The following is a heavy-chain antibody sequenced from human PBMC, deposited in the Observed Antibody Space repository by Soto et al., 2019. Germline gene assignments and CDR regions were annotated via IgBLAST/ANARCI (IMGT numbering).Heavy chain of an antibody. CDR3: ARDHQPRGWYYDSSGCFEY. CDR1: GFTFSSYW. J-gene: IGHJ4*02. D-gene: IGHD3-22*01. Sequence: LRLSCVVSGFTFSSYWMSWVRQAPGKGLEWVASIKQDGSEKYCVDSVKGRFTISRDNAKSSLYLQMNSQRAEDTAVYYCARDHQPRGWYYDSSGCFEYWGQGTQVTVSS. V-gene: IGHV3-7*03. CDR2: IKQDGSEK.